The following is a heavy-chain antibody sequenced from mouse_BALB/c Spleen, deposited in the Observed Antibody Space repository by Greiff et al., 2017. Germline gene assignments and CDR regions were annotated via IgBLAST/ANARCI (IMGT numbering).Heavy chain of an antibody. CDR2: INPYNGDT. CDR3: ARWNYDYDLDY. D-gene: IGHD2-4*01. Sequence: VQLQQSGPELVKPGASVKISCKASGYSFTGYFMNWVMQSHGKSLEWIGRINPYNGDTFYNQKFKGKATLTVDKSSSTAHMELRSLASEDSAVYYCARWNYDYDLDYWGQGTTLTVSS. V-gene: IGHV1-20*02. J-gene: IGHJ2*01. CDR1: GYSFTGYF.